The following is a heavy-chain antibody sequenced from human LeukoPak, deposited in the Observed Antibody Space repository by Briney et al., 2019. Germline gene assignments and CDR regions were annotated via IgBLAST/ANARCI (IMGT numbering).Heavy chain of an antibody. J-gene: IGHJ4*02. CDR1: GFTVSSNY. D-gene: IGHD3-16*02. V-gene: IGHV4-34*01. Sequence: GSLRLSCAASGFTVSSNYMSWVRQAPGKGLEWIGDINHSGSTNYNPSLKSRVTISADTSKNQFSLNLRSVTAADTAVYFCARGLNRLPPGGYWGQGTLVTVSS. CDR2: INHSGST. CDR3: ARGLNRLPPGGY.